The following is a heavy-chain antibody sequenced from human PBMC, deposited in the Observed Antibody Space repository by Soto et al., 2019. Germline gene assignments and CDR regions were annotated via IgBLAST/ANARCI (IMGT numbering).Heavy chain of an antibody. CDR2: IYYSGST. CDR3: ARHYGTMVRGAYLDAFDI. D-gene: IGHD3-10*01. Sequence: PSETLSLTCTVSGGSISSYYWSWIRQPPGKGLEWIGYIYYSGSTNYNPSLKSRVTISVDTSKNQFSLKLSSVTAADTAVYYCARHYGTMVRGAYLDAFDIWGQGTMVTVS. J-gene: IGHJ3*02. V-gene: IGHV4-59*08. CDR1: GGSISSYY.